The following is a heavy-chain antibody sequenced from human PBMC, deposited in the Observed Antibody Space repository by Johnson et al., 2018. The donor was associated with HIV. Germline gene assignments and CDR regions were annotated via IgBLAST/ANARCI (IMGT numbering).Heavy chain of an antibody. CDR1: GFIFSSYG. V-gene: IGHV3-30*02. CDR3: AKDKAVVTALYDAFDI. Sequence: QVQLVESGGGVVQPGRSLRLSCAASGFIFSSYGMHWVRQAPGKGLEWVAFIRYDGSNKYYAESVQGRFTISRDNSKNTLYLQMNSLRAEDTAVYYCAKDKAVVTALYDAFDIWGQGTMVTVSS. J-gene: IGHJ3*02. D-gene: IGHD2-21*02. CDR2: IRYDGSNK.